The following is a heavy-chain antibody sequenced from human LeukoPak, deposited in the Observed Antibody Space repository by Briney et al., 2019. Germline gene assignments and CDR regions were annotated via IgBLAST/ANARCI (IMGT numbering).Heavy chain of an antibody. CDR3: ARDSGYDYGDY. CDR2: IWYDGSNK. D-gene: IGHD5-12*01. V-gene: IGHV3-33*01. J-gene: IGHJ4*02. CDR1: GFTFSSYG. Sequence: GGSLRLSCAASGFTFSSYGMHWVRQAPGKGLEWVAVIWYDGSNKYYADSVKGRFTISRDNSKNTLYLQMNSLRAEDTAVYYCARDSGYDYGDYWGQGTLVTVSS.